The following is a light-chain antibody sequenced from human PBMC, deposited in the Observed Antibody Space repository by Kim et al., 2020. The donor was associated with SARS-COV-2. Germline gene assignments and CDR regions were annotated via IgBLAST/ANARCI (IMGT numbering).Light chain of an antibody. CDR3: QQYSHWPPYS. CDR1: RSVNSR. V-gene: IGKV3-15*01. Sequence: VSLGATATLSCTASRSVNSRLAWYQQRRGQPPRLLIPGASNRATDVPPRFSGSGSGTEFTLTISGLQSEDFATYYCQQYSHWPPYSFGQGTKLEI. J-gene: IGKJ2*01. CDR2: GAS.